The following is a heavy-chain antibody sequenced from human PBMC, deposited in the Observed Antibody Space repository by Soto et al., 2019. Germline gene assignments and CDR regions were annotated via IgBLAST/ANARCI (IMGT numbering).Heavy chain of an antibody. J-gene: IGHJ6*02. V-gene: IGHV4-4*07. D-gene: IGHD1-26*01. Sequence: KPSETLSLTCNVSGGSIRSYYGSWIRQPAEKALEWIGRIYTSGTTNYNPSFKSRATILIDTSKNQFSLKLSSVTAADTAVYYCAREGASGFGMDVWGQGTTVTVSS. CDR2: IYTSGTT. CDR3: AREGASGFGMDV. CDR1: GGSIRSYY.